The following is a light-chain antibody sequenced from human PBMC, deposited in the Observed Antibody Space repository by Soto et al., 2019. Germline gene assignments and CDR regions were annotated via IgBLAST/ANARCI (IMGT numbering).Light chain of an antibody. J-gene: IGKJ4*01. Sequence: DIQMTQSPSSLSASVGDRVTITCRASQSISSYLNWYQQKPGKAPKLLIYAASTLQSGVPSRFSGSGSGTDFTLTISCLQSEDFATYYCQQYYSYPAITFGGGTKVDIK. CDR1: QSISSY. CDR2: AAS. V-gene: IGKV1-39*01. CDR3: QQYYSYPAIT.